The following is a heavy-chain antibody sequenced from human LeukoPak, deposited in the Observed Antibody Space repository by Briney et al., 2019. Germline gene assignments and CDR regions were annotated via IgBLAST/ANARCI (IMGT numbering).Heavy chain of an antibody. CDR1: GFTVSSNY. J-gene: IGHJ4*02. CDR2: IYSGGST. D-gene: IGHD6-13*01. V-gene: IGHV3-53*01. Sequence: GGSLRLSCAASGFTVSSNYMSWVRQAPGKGLEWVSVIYSGGSTYYADSVKGRFTISRDNSKNTLYLQMNGLRAEDTAVYYCARGSSWYYFDYWGQGTLVTVSS. CDR3: ARGSSWYYFDY.